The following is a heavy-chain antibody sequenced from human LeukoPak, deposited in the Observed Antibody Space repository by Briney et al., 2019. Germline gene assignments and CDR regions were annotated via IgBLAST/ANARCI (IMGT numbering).Heavy chain of an antibody. V-gene: IGHV1-69*13. CDR1: GGTFSSYA. Sequence: SVKVSCKASGGTFSSYAISWGRQAPGQGLEWMGGIIPIFGTANYAQKFQGRVTITADESTSTAYMELSSLRSEDTAVYYCARAGYYYDSKAFDIWGQGTMVTVSS. CDR2: IIPIFGTA. CDR3: ARAGYYYDSKAFDI. D-gene: IGHD3-22*01. J-gene: IGHJ3*02.